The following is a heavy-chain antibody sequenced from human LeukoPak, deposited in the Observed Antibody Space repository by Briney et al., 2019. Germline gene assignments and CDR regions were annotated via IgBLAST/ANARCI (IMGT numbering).Heavy chain of an antibody. CDR2: IYYSGST. CDR1: GGSISSYH. D-gene: IGHD3-10*01. J-gene: IGHJ4*02. Sequence: SETLSLTCTVSGGSISSYHWSWIRQPPGKGLEWIGYIYYSGSTNYNPSLKSRVTISIDTSKNQFSLKLSSVTAADTAVYYCARVMSYGSGSYYVYYFEYWGQGTLVTVSS. CDR3: ARVMSYGSGSYYVYYFEY. V-gene: IGHV4-59*01.